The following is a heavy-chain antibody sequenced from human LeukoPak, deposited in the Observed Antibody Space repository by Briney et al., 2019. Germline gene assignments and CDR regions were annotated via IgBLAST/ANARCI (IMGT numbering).Heavy chain of an antibody. Sequence: PGGSLRLSCAASGFTFSSYAMHWVRQAPGKGLEWVAVISYDGSNKYYADSVKGRFTISRDNSKNTLYLQMNSLRAGDTAVYYCARGRRWFGELLSHFDYWGQGTLVTVSS. V-gene: IGHV3-30*04. J-gene: IGHJ4*02. CDR2: ISYDGSNK. D-gene: IGHD3-10*01. CDR1: GFTFSSYA. CDR3: ARGRRWFGELLSHFDY.